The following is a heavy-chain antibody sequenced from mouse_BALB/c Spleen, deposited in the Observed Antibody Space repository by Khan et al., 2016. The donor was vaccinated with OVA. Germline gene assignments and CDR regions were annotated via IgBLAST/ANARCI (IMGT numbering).Heavy chain of an antibody. CDR3: ARRRGSMDY. CDR1: GYTFTSYD. CDR2: IFPGDGTT. V-gene: IGHV1S56*01. Sequence: QVQLKQSGAEVVKSGASVKLSCKASGYTFTSYDLNWVRQRPEQGLEWIGWIFPGDGTTKYNEKFKGKATLTTDKSSSTAYIQLSRLTSEDSAVYFWARRRGSMDYWGQGTSVTVSS. J-gene: IGHJ4*01.